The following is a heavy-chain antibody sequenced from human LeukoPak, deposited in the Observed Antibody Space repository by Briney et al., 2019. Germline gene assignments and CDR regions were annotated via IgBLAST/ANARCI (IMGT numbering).Heavy chain of an antibody. CDR2: IWYDGSNK. D-gene: IGHD3-10*01. Sequence: PGGSLRLSCAASGFTFSSYGMHWVRQAPGKGLEWVAVIWYDGSNKYYADSVKGRFTISRDNAKNTLYLQMNSLRAEDTAVYYCARVEGSRSSDYWGQGTLVTVSS. CDR1: GFTFSSYG. V-gene: IGHV3-33*01. J-gene: IGHJ4*02. CDR3: ARVEGSRSSDY.